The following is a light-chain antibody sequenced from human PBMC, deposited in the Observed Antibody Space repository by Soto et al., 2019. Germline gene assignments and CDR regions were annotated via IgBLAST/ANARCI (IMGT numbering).Light chain of an antibody. Sequence: ALTQPASVSGSPGQSITISCTGTSSDVGGYYFVSWYQQRPGKAPQLMIYEVSNRPSGVSNRFSGSKSGNTASLPISGLQAEDEADYYCTSYTSSSTYVFGPGTKVTVL. V-gene: IGLV2-14*01. CDR2: EVS. J-gene: IGLJ1*01. CDR3: TSYTSSSTYV. CDR1: SSDVGGYYF.